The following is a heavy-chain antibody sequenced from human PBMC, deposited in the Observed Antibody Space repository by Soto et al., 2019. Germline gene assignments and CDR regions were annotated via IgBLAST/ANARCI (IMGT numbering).Heavy chain of an antibody. CDR3: ARGVGDLGDY. J-gene: IGHJ4*02. Sequence: QVQLVQSGAEVKKPGASVKVSCKASGYTFTTYDMNWVRQAPGQGLEWMGWMSPTSGATGYAKKFQGRVPMTRDTSTTTAYMELTSLTFDDTAVYYCARGVGDLGDYWGQGPLVTVSS. V-gene: IGHV1-8*01. CDR1: GYTFTTYD. CDR2: MSPTSGAT. D-gene: IGHD3-10*01.